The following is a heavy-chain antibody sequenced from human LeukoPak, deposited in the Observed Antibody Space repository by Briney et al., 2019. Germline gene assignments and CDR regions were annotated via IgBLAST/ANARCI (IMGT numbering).Heavy chain of an antibody. CDR1: GFTFSSSA. Sequence: GGSLRLSCAASGFTFSSSAMSWVRQAPGKGLEWVSSISGSGGSTYYADSVKGRFTISRDNAKNTLYLQMNSLRAEDTAVYYCTRFLFYYDSSGYYDYFDYWGQGTLVTVSS. V-gene: IGHV3-23*01. D-gene: IGHD3-22*01. CDR3: TRFLFYYDSSGYYDYFDY. CDR2: ISGSGGST. J-gene: IGHJ4*02.